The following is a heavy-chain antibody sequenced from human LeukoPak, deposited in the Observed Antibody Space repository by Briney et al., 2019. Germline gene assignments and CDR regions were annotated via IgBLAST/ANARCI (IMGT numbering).Heavy chain of an antibody. V-gene: IGHV3-48*01. CDR2: ISSGSSAI. CDR1: GFTFSSYS. Sequence: GGSLRLSCAASGFTFSSYSINWVRQAPGKGLEWISYISSGSSAIYYADSVKGRFTISRDNAKNSLYLQTNSLRAEDTAVYYCAAQSGSGSNYPDYWGQGTLVTVSS. D-gene: IGHD3-10*01. J-gene: IGHJ4*02. CDR3: AAQSGSGSNYPDY.